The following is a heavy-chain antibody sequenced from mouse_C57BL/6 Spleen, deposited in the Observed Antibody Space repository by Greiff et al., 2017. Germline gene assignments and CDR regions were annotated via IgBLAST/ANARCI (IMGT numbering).Heavy chain of an antibody. CDR1: GFTFSSYA. V-gene: IGHV5-9-1*02. D-gene: IGHD1-1*01. J-gene: IGHJ4*01. Sequence: EVMLVESGEGLVKPGGSLKLSCAASGFTFSSYAMSWVRQTPEKRLEWVAYISSGGDYIYYADTVKGRFTISRDNARNTLYLQMSSLKSEDTAMYYCTREPVVATDAMDYWGQGTSVTVSS. CDR2: ISSGGDYI. CDR3: TREPVVATDAMDY.